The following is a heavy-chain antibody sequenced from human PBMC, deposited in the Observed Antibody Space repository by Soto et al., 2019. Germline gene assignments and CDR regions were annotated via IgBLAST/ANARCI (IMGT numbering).Heavy chain of an antibody. CDR3: AKGRYSYDSSGHDY. V-gene: IGHV3-23*01. Sequence: GGSLRLSCAASVFAFSSHAMNWVRQAPGKGLEWVSGISGSGGRTYYADSVKGRFTISRDNSKNTLDLQMNSLRAEDTAVYYCAKGRYSYDSSGHDYWGLGTLVTVSS. J-gene: IGHJ4*02. D-gene: IGHD3-22*01. CDR1: VFAFSSHA. CDR2: ISGSGGRT.